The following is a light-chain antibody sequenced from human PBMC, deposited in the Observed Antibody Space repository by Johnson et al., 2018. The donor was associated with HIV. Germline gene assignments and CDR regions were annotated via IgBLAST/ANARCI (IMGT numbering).Light chain of an antibody. CDR2: ENK. CDR3: GTWDSSLSAYV. J-gene: IGLJ1*01. V-gene: IGLV1-51*02. Sequence: QSVLTQPPSVSAAPGQKVTISCSGSSSNIGRNYVSWYQQLPGTAPKLLIHENKKRPSGIPDRFSGSKSGTSATLGITGLQTGDEADYYCGTWDSSLSAYVFGTGTKVTVL. CDR1: SSNIGRNY.